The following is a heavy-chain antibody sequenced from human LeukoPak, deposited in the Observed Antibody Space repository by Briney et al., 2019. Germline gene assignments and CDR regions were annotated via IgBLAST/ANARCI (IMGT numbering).Heavy chain of an antibody. CDR1: GYTFTGYF. CDR2: INPNSGGT. V-gene: IGHV1-2*04. CDR3: ARSKWERTFDY. J-gene: IGHJ4*02. D-gene: IGHD1-26*01. Sequence: ASVKVSCKASGYTFTGYFMHWVRQAPGQGLEWMGWINPNSGGTNYAQKFQGWVTMTRDTSISTAYMELSRLRSDDTAVYYCARSKWERTFDYWGQGTLVTVSS.